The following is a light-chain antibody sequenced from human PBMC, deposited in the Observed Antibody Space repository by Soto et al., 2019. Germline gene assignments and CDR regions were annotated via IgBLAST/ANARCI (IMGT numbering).Light chain of an antibody. Sequence: EIVMTQSPATLSVSPGERATLSCRASQSVSSNLAWYQQKPGQSPRLLIYGASTRAPGIPARFSGSRSGTEFTLTIRSLQSEDFAVYYCQQYNNWRGTFGQGTKVEIK. CDR3: QQYNNWRGT. J-gene: IGKJ1*01. CDR1: QSVSSN. CDR2: GAS. V-gene: IGKV3-15*01.